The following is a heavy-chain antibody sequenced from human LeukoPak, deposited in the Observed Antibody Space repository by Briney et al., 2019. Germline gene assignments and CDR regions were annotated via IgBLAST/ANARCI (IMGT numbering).Heavy chain of an antibody. CDR3: ARDYSSGWYNLAPYFDY. V-gene: IGHV1-69*13. J-gene: IGHJ4*02. D-gene: IGHD6-19*01. CDR1: GGTFSSYA. CDR2: IIPIFGTA. Sequence: SVRVSCKASGGTFSSYAISWVRQAPGQGLEWMGGIIPIFGTANYAQKFQGRVTITADESTSTAYMELSSLRPEDTAVYYCARDYSSGWYNLAPYFDYWGQGTLVTVSS.